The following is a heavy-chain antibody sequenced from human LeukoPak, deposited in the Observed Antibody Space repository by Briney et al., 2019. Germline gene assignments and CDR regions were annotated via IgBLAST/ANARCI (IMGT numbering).Heavy chain of an antibody. J-gene: IGHJ6*02. CDR3: AKVTMVRGENYYYYGMDV. CDR2: MNPNSGNT. Sequence: ASVKVSCEASGYTFTSYDINWVRQATGQGLEWMGWMNPNSGNTGYAQKFQGRVTMTRNTSISTAYMELSSLRSEDTAVYYCAKVTMVRGENYYYYGMDVWGQGTTVTVSS. CDR1: GYTFTSYD. V-gene: IGHV1-8*01. D-gene: IGHD3-10*01.